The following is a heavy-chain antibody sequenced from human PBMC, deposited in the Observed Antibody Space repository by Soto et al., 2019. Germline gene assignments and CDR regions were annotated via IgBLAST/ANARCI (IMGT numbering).Heavy chain of an antibody. CDR2: ISAYNGNT. Sequence: QVQLVQSGAEVKKPGASVKVSCKASGYTFTSYGISWVRQAPGQGLEWMGWISAYNGNTNYAQKLQGRVTMTTDTSTSTAYMELRSLRSDDTAVYYCARDIRRGPNYLGLSSIAARPYFDYWGQGTLVTVSS. J-gene: IGHJ4*02. V-gene: IGHV1-18*01. D-gene: IGHD6-6*01. CDR3: ARDIRRGPNYLGLSSIAARPYFDY. CDR1: GYTFTSYG.